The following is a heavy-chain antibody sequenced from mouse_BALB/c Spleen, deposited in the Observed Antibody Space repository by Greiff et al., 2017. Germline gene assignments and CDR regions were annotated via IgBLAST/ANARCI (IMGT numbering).Heavy chain of an antibody. CDR3: ASNWVAY. J-gene: IGHJ3*01. Sequence: EVHLVESGGGLVQPGGSRKLSCAASGFTFSDYYMYWVRQTPEKRLEWVATISDGGSYTYYPDSVKGRFTISRDNAKNNLYLQMSSLKSEDTAMYYCASNWVAYWGQGTLVTVSA. CDR1: GFTFSDYY. CDR2: ISDGGSYT. V-gene: IGHV5-4*02.